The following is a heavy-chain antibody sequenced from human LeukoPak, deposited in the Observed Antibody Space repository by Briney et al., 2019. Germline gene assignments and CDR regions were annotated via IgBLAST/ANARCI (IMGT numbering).Heavy chain of an antibody. D-gene: IGHD3-10*01. CDR3: ARTGGSGSYSNPYYYYYGMDV. CDR1: GYTFTSYG. CDR2: ISAYNGNT. J-gene: IGHJ6*02. Sequence: GASVKVSCKASGYTFTSYGISWVRQAPGQGLEWMGWISAYNGNTNYAQKLQGRVTMTTDTSTSTAYMELRSLRSDDTAVYYCARTGGSGSYSNPYYYYYGMDVWGQGTTVTVSS. V-gene: IGHV1-18*01.